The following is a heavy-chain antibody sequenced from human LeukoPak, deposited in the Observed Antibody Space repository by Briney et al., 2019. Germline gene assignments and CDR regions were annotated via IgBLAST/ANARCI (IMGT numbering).Heavy chain of an antibody. CDR3: ASVKWELLAGPFEY. CDR1: GGSISSYY. CDR2: IYYSGST. J-gene: IGHJ4*02. Sequence: PSETLSLTCTVSGGSISSYYWSWIRQPPGKGLEWIGYIYYSGSTNYNPSLKSRVTISVDTSKNQFSLMLSSATAEDTAVYYCASVKWELLAGPFEYWGQGTLVTVSS. V-gene: IGHV4-59*08. D-gene: IGHD1-26*01.